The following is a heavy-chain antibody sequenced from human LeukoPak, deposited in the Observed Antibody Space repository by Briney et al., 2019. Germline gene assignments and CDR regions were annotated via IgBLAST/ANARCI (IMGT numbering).Heavy chain of an antibody. CDR3: GRDQEDGDYLYYFDY. V-gene: IGHV1-2*02. J-gene: IGHJ4*02. CDR1: GYTFTGYY. D-gene: IGHD4-17*01. CDR2: INPNSGGT. Sequence: GASVKVSCKASGYTFTGYYMHWVRQAPGQGLEWMGWINPNSGGTNYAQKFQGRVTMTRDTSISTAYMELSRLRSDDTAVYYCGRDQEDGDYLYYFDYWGQGTLVTVSS.